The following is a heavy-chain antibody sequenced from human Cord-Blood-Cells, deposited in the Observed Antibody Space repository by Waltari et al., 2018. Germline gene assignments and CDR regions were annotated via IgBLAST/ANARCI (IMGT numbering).Heavy chain of an antibody. J-gene: IGHJ4*02. CDR1: GYTFTGYY. Sequence: QVQLVQSGAEVKKPGATVKVSCKASGYTFTGYYLHWGGKAPGQGLEWMGWINPNSGGTNYAQKFQGRVTMTRDTSISTAYMELSRLRSDDTAVYYCARGGGSIVAAFDYWGQGTLVTVSS. D-gene: IGHD6-13*01. V-gene: IGHV1-2*02. CDR3: ARGGGSIVAAFDY. CDR2: INPNSGGT.